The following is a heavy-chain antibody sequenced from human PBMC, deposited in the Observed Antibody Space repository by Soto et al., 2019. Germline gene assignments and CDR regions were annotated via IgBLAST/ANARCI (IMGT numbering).Heavy chain of an antibody. CDR1: GFTFSSYG. CDR3: ASEGMVRGNDY. CDR2: IWYDGSNK. Sequence: QVQLVESGGGVVQPGRSLRLSCAASGFTFSSYGMHWVRQAPGKGREWVAVIWYDGSNKYYADSVKGRFTISRDNSKNTLYLQMNSLRAEDTAVYYCASEGMVRGNDYWGQGTLVTVSS. V-gene: IGHV3-33*01. D-gene: IGHD3-10*01. J-gene: IGHJ4*02.